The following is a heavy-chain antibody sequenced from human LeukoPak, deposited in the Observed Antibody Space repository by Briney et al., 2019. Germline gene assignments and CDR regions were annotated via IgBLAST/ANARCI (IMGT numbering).Heavy chain of an antibody. CDR2: ISAYNGNT. D-gene: IGHD4-23*01. Sequence: ASVKVSCKASGYTFTSYGISWVRQAPGQGLEWMGWISAYNGNTNYAQKLQGRVTMTTDTSTSTAYMELRSLRSDDTAVYYCATVEPTSSHPAYWGREPWSPSPQ. J-gene: IGHJ4*02. V-gene: IGHV1-18*01. CDR1: GYTFTSYG. CDR3: ATVEPTSSHPAY.